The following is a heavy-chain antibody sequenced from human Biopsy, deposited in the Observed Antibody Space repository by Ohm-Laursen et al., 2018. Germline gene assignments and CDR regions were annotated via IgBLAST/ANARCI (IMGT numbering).Heavy chain of an antibody. J-gene: IGHJ5*02. Sequence: ATLSLTCAVYGGSFSDYYWTWIRQPPGKGLEWIGEINHSGRTNYNPSLKSRVTISVDTSKNQFSLRVSSVTAADTAVYYCARDRDRRGWFDPWGQGTLVTVSS. CDR3: ARDRDRRGWFDP. CDR2: INHSGRT. V-gene: IGHV4-34*01. D-gene: IGHD1-14*01. CDR1: GGSFSDYY.